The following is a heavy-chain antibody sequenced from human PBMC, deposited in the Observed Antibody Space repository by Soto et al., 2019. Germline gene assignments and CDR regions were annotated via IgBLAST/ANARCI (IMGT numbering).Heavy chain of an antibody. CDR3: AKNVWGITIFGGMDV. CDR2: VSGSGIST. J-gene: IGHJ6*02. V-gene: IGHV3-23*01. Sequence: PGGSLRLSCTASGFTFSNYVMSWVRQAPGRGLEWVSAVSGSGISTFYADSVKGRFIISRDNSKNTLYLQLNSLRAEDTAVYYCAKNVWGITIFGGMDVWGQGTTVTVSS. D-gene: IGHD3-9*01. CDR1: GFTFSNYV.